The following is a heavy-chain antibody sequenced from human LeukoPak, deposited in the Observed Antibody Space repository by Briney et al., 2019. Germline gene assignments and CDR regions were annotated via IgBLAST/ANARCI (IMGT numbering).Heavy chain of an antibody. V-gene: IGHV4-59*12. D-gene: IGHD6-19*01. CDR2: IYYSGST. Sequence: SETLSLTCTVSGGSISSYYWSWIRQPPGKGLEWIGYIYYSGSTNYNPSLKSRVTISVDTSKNQFSLKLSSVTAADTAVYYCARELAVAGIAVDYWGQGTLVTVSS. CDR1: GGSISSYY. CDR3: ARELAVAGIAVDY. J-gene: IGHJ4*02.